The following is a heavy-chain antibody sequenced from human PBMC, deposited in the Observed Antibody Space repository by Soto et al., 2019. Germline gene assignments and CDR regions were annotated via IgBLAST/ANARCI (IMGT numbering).Heavy chain of an antibody. J-gene: IGHJ4*02. CDR3: ASSFTYYYDSSGFV. CDR2: IYYSGST. D-gene: IGHD3-22*01. Sequence: SSETLSLTCTVSGGSISSGGYYWSWIPQHPGKGLEWIGYIYYSGSTYYNPSLKSRVTISVDTSKNQFSLKLSSVTAADTAVYYCASSFTYYYDSSGFVWGQGTLVTVSS. V-gene: IGHV4-31*03. CDR1: GGSISSGGYY.